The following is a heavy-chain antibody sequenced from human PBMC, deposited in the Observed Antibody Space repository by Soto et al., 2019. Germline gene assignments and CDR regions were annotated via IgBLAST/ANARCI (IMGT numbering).Heavy chain of an antibody. CDR3: GCRVEDISYDYYGMDV. V-gene: IGHV4-4*02. Sequence: TETLSLTCAVSGGSVRSNNWWFWVRQPPGKGLEWIGEIHHRESTNLNPSLKSRVTISVDRSKNEFSLKVKSVTAADTAVYYCGCRVEDISYDYYGMDVWGQGTTVTVS. D-gene: IGHD2-15*01. J-gene: IGHJ6*02. CDR2: IHHREST. CDR1: GGSVRSNNW.